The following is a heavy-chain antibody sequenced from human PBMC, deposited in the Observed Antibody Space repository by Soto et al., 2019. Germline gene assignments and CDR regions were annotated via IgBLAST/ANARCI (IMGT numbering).Heavy chain of an antibody. J-gene: IGHJ4*02. Sequence: QVQLVQSGAEVKKPGASVKVSCKASGYTFTGYYMHWVRQAPGQGLEWMGWINPNSGGTNYAQKLQGWVTMTRDTSISTAYMELRRLRSDDTAVYYWARGRGIVVVPAATPEFDYWGQGTLVTVSS. CDR3: ARGRGIVVVPAATPEFDY. D-gene: IGHD2-2*01. V-gene: IGHV1-2*04. CDR1: GYTFTGYY. CDR2: INPNSGGT.